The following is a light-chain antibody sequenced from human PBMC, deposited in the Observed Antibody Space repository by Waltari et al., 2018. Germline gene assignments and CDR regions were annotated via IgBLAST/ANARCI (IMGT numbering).Light chain of an antibody. CDR2: GAS. CDR3: QQYNNWLWT. J-gene: IGKJ1*01. Sequence: EIVMTXSPATLSVSPGERATLSCRASQSVSSDLAWYQQKPGQAPRLLTYGASTRATGIPARFSGXGSGTEFTLTISSLQSEDFAVYYCQQYNNWLWTXXQGTKVEIK. V-gene: IGKV3-15*01. CDR1: QSVSSD.